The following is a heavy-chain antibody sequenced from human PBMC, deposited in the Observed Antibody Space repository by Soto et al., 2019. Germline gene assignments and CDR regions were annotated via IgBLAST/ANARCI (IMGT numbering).Heavy chain of an antibody. CDR3: AKDMGSGSYYPPHYYYSGMDV. J-gene: IGHJ6*02. CDR2: ISYDGSNK. D-gene: IGHD3-10*01. CDR1: GFTFSSYG. Sequence: QVQLVESGGGVVQPGRSLRLSCAGSGFTFSSYGMHWVRQAPGKGLEWVAVISYDGSNKYYADSVKGRFTISRDNSKNTLYLQMNGLRAEDTAVYYCAKDMGSGSYYPPHYYYSGMDVWGQGTTVTVSS. V-gene: IGHV3-30*18.